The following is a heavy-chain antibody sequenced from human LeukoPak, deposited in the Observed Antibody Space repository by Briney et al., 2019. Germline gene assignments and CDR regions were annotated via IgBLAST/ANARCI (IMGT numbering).Heavy chain of an antibody. CDR2: ISSSGSPI. CDR3: ARGSVQLEGQDYYYYGMDV. CDR1: GFTFSSYE. V-gene: IGHV3-48*03. J-gene: IGHJ6*02. D-gene: IGHD1-1*01. Sequence: GGSLRLSCAASGFTFSSYEMNWVRQAPGKGLEWVSYISSSGSPIYYADSVKGRFTISRDNAKNSLYLQMNILRAEDTAVYYCARGSVQLEGQDYYYYGMDVWGQGTTVTVSS.